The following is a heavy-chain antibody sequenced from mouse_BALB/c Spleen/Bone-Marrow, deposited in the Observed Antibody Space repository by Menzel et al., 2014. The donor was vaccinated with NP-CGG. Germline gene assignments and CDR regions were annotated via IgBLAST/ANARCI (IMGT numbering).Heavy chain of an antibody. CDR3: TRDRYYGNSFAY. CDR2: ISSGGSYT. V-gene: IGHV5-6-4*01. Sequence: DVMLVESGGGLVKPGGSLKLSCAASGFTFSSYTMSWIRQTPEKRLEWVATISSGGSYTYYPDSVKGRFTISRDNAKSTLYLQMISLKSEDTAMYYCTRDRYYGNSFAYWGQGTLVTVSA. J-gene: IGHJ3*01. D-gene: IGHD2-1*01. CDR1: GFTFSSYT.